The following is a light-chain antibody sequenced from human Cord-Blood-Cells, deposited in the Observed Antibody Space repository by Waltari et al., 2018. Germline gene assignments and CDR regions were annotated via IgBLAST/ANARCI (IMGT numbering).Light chain of an antibody. CDR1: HIGSKS. CDR3: QVWDVV. V-gene: IGLV3-21*04. Sequence: SYVLTQPPSVSVAPGKTARITCGGNHIGSKSVHWYQQKPGQAPVLVIYYDSDRPSGIPERFSGSNSGNTATLTISRVEAGDEADYYCQVWDVVFGGGTKLTVL. J-gene: IGLJ2*01. CDR2: YDS.